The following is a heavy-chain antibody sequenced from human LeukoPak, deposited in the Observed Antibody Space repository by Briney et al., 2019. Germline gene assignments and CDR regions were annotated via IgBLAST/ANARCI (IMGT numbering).Heavy chain of an antibody. CDR3: ASYSGSYSFGVLDY. CDR1: GYTFSDYY. V-gene: IGHV1-2*02. J-gene: IGHJ4*02. Sequence: ASVKVSCKASGYTFSDYYIHWVRQAPGQGLEWMGWINPNSGGTNYTQNFQGRVAMTRDTSISTAYMELSGLRSHDTAVYYCASYSGSYSFGVLDYWGQGTLVTVSS. D-gene: IGHD1-26*01. CDR2: INPNSGGT.